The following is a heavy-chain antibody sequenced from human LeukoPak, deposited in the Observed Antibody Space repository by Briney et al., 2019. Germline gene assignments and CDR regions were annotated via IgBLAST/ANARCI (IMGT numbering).Heavy chain of an antibody. V-gene: IGHV3-21*04. Sequence: PGGSLRLSRAASGFTFTDFYMNWVRQAPGKGLEWVSWISPTSSYMYYADSVKGRFTISRDNAKNSLYLQMNSLRAEDTALYYCVRDADGGNSWFDTWGQGTLVTVSS. CDR2: ISPTSSYM. CDR1: GFTFTDFY. D-gene: IGHD4-23*01. CDR3: VRDADGGNSWFDT. J-gene: IGHJ5*02.